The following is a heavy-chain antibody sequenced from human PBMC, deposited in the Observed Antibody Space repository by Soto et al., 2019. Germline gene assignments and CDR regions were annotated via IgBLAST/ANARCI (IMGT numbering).Heavy chain of an antibody. CDR2: IYHSGST. J-gene: IGHJ3*02. V-gene: IGHV4-4*02. Sequence: SQTLPLTCAVSGGSISSSNWWIWVRQPPGKGLEWIGEIYHSGSTNYNPSLKSRVTISVDKSKNQFSLKLSSVTAADTAVYYCARKDGDDAFDIWGQGTMVTVSS. CDR3: ARKDGDDAFDI. CDR1: GGSISSSNW.